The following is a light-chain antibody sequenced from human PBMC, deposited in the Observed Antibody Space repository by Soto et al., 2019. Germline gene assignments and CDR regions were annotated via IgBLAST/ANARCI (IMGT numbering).Light chain of an antibody. Sequence: IVLTQSPATLSLSPGERAILSCRASQSVRTLLAWYQQKPGQAPRLLVYDASYRATGVPARFSGSGSETDFTLTISGLEPEDFAIYYCQQRSAGHTCGQGTRLDFK. CDR2: DAS. CDR3: QQRSAGHT. J-gene: IGKJ5*01. V-gene: IGKV3-11*01. CDR1: QSVRTL.